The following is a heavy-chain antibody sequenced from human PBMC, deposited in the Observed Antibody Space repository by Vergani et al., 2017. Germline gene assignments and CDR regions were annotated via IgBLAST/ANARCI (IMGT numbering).Heavy chain of an antibody. D-gene: IGHD1-1*01. CDR1: GFTFSSYS. J-gene: IGHJ4*02. CDR3: ARSNDDVYLFDY. V-gene: IGHV3-48*02. CDR2: ISSSSSTI. Sequence: EVQLVESGGGLVQPGGSLRLSCAASGFTFSSYSMNWVRQAPGKGLEWVSYISSSSSTIYYADSVKGRFTISRDNAKNSLYLKMNSLSDEETAVYYCARSNDDVYLFDYWGQGTLVTVSS.